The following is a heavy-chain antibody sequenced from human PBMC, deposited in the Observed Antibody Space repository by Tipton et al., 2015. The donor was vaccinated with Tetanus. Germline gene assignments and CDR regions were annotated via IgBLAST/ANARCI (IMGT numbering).Heavy chain of an antibody. D-gene: IGHD6-13*01. CDR3: ATSYSSGWCGGNYYYYGMVV. CDR1: GYSFTSYW. J-gene: IGHJ6*02. V-gene: IGHV5-51*03. Sequence: QLVQSGAEVKKPGESLKISCKGSGYSFTSYWIGWVRQMPGKGLEWMGIIYPGDSDTRYSPSFQGQVTISADKSISTAYLQWSSRKASDTAMYYCATSYSSGWCGGNYYYYGMVVWPKGPRSPSP. CDR2: IYPGDSDT.